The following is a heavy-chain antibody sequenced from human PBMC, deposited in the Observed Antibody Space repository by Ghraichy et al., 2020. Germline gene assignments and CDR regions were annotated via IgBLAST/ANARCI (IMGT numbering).Heavy chain of an antibody. CDR2: IYPGDSDT. CDR1: GYNFTNYW. V-gene: IGHV5-51*01. CDR3: ARHYAPLGSIWYSSY. J-gene: IGHJ4*02. Sequence: GESLNISCKGSGYNFTNYWIAWVRQKPGKGLEWMGIIYPGDSDTRYSPSLQGHVTISADKSISTAYLQWSSLKASDSAMYYCARHYAPLGSIWYSSYWGQGTLVTVSS. D-gene: IGHD6-13*01.